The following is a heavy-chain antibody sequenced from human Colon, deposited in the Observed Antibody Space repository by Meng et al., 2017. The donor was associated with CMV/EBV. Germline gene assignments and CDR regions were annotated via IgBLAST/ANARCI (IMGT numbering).Heavy chain of an antibody. J-gene: IGHJ5*01. Sequence: ASVKVSCKAAGYSFTDYYLHWVRQAPGQGLEWMGWINPNGGGTDYAQKFQDRVTLTRDTSVNTAYLEVRRLTSDDTAVYYCARVKCGTTSGSQGLDSWGQGTLVTVSS. CDR1: GYSFTDYY. CDR3: ARVKCGTTSGSQGLDS. D-gene: IGHD1-7*01. CDR2: INPNGGGT. V-gene: IGHV1-2*02.